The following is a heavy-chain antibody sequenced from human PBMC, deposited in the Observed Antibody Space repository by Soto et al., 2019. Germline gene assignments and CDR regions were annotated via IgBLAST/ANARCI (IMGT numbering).Heavy chain of an antibody. CDR2: IYHSGTF. V-gene: IGHV4-4*02. J-gene: IGHJ6*02. CDR3: VRSVPAATWQYSGMDV. CDR1: GDSVSSSSC. D-gene: IGHD2-2*01. Sequence: SETLSLTCAVSGDSVSSSSCWSWVRQAPGKGLEWIGEIYHSGTFNYNPSLASRVSVSVDKSRNQLSLNLKSVTAADTAVYYCVRSVPAATWQYSGMDVWGQGTTVTVSS.